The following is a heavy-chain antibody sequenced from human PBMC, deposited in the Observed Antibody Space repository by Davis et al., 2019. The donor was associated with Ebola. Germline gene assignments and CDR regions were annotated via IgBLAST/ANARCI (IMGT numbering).Heavy chain of an antibody. J-gene: IGHJ3*02. V-gene: IGHV3-23*01. Sequence: GESLKISCSASGFIFSTYVMSWVRLAPGKGLEWVSTYGTSADTYYADSVKGRFTISRDNSKNTLYLQMNGLRVEDTAIYYCAKDNSNIWFDIWGQGTNVTVSS. D-gene: IGHD2/OR15-2a*01. CDR2: GTSADT. CDR1: GFIFSTYV. CDR3: AKDNSNIWFDI.